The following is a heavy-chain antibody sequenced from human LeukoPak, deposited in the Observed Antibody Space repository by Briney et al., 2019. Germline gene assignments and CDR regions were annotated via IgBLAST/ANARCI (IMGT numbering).Heavy chain of an antibody. V-gene: IGHV3-43D*03. D-gene: IGHD5-18*01. J-gene: IGHJ6*03. CDR3: ARDSLTRAYSYGYIGYYMDV. Sequence: GGSLRLSCAASGFTFDDYAIHWVRQAPGKGLEWVSLINWDGTSTYYADSVKGRFTISRDNSKNSLYLQMNSLRVEDTALYYCARDSLTRAYSYGYIGYYMDVWGKGTTVTVSS. CDR1: GFTFDDYA. CDR2: INWDGTST.